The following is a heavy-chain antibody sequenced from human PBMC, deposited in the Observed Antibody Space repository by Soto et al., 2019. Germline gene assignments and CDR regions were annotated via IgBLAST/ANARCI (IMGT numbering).Heavy chain of an antibody. D-gene: IGHD5-18*01. CDR2: ISYDGSNK. V-gene: IGHV3-30-3*01. J-gene: IGHJ6*02. CDR1: GFTFSSYA. Sequence: QVQLVESGGGVVQPGRSLRLSCAASGFTFSSYAMHWVRQAPGKGLEWVAVISYDGSNKYYADSVKGRFTISRDNSKNTLYLQMNSLRAEDTAVYYCARDRGQLWPGTKHYYYYGMDVWGQGTTVTVSS. CDR3: ARDRGQLWPGTKHYYYYGMDV.